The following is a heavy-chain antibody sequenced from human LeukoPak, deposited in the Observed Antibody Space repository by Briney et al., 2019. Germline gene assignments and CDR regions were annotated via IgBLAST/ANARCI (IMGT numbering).Heavy chain of an antibody. CDR3: AKGGGANVGPTDY. D-gene: IGHD1-26*01. Sequence: GGSLRLSCVASGFTFSTYAMSWVRQAPGEGLEGVSTISGSGGSTYYADSVKGRFTISGDNSKNTLYLQVNSLRVEDTAVYYCAKGGGANVGPTDYWGQGTLLTVSS. V-gene: IGHV3-23*01. CDR2: ISGSGGST. J-gene: IGHJ4*02. CDR1: GFTFSTYA.